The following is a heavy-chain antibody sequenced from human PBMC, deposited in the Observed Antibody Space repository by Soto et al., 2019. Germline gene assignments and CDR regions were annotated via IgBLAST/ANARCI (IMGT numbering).Heavy chain of an antibody. Sequence: EVQLVESGGGLVKPGGSLRLSCAASGFTFSNAWMNWVRQAPGKGLEWVGRIKSKTDGGTTDYAAPVKGRFTISRDDSKNTLYLQMNSLKTEDTAVYYCTTGLYYDILTGYYGDYYGMDVWGQGTTVTGSS. CDR2: IKSKTDGGTT. D-gene: IGHD3-9*01. CDR3: TTGLYYDILTGYYGDYYGMDV. V-gene: IGHV3-15*07. J-gene: IGHJ6*02. CDR1: GFTFSNAW.